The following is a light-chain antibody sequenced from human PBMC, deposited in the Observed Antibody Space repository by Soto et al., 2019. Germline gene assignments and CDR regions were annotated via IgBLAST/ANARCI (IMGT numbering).Light chain of an antibody. CDR3: QHLHSYPLT. CDR2: SAS. J-gene: IGKJ4*01. Sequence: IQLTQSPSSLSASVGDRVTIPCRASQDISTYLAWYQAKPGKAPKLLIYSASTLHSGVPSRFSGSGSGTDFTLNISSLQPEDSATYYCQHLHSYPLTFGGGTKVEIK. CDR1: QDISTY. V-gene: IGKV1-9*01.